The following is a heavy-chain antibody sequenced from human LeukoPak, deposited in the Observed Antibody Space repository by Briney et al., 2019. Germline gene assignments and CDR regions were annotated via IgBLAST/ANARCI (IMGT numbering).Heavy chain of an antibody. CDR3: ASDSIAAAGKGGDY. D-gene: IGHD6-13*01. CDR2: IYYSGST. CDR1: GGSISSSSYY. V-gene: IGHV4-39*01. Sequence: SETLSLTCTVSGGSISSSSYYWGWIRQPPGKGLEWIGSIYYSGSTYYNPSLKSRVTISVDTSKNQFSLKLSSVTAADTAVYYCASDSIAAAGKGGDYWGQGTLVTVSS. J-gene: IGHJ4*02.